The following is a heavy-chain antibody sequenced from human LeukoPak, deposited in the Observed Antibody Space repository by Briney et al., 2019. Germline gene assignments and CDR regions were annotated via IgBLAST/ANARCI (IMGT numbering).Heavy chain of an antibody. CDR3: ARDVGNWGEPTRTTFFEY. CDR2: IIPIFGTA. CDR1: GGTFSSYA. Sequence: ASVKVSCKASGGTFSSYAISWVRQAPGQGLEWMGGIIPIFGTANYAQKFQGRVTITADESTSTAYMELSSLRSEDTAVYYFARDVGNWGEPTRTTFFEYRGPGTPGNGSS. J-gene: IGHJ4*02. D-gene: IGHD7-27*01. V-gene: IGHV1-69*13.